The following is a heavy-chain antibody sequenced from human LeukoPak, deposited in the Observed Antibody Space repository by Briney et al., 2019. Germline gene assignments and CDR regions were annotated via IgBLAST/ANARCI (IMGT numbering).Heavy chain of an antibody. V-gene: IGHV3-30*02. CDR3: AKDSVEIFHGYVMDV. Sequence: HPGGSLRLSCAASGFTFRSYGMHWVRQAPGKGLEWVAVIWYDGSNKYYADSVKGRFTIPRDNSENTLYLQMDSLRAEDTAVYYCAKDSVEIFHGYVMDVWGQGTTVTVSS. CDR2: IWYDGSNK. CDR1: GFTFRSYG. J-gene: IGHJ6*02. D-gene: IGHD3-9*01.